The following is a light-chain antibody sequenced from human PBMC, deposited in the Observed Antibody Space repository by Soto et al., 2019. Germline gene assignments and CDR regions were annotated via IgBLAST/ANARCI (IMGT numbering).Light chain of an antibody. V-gene: IGKV3-20*01. CDR1: QSASRQH. J-gene: IGKJ1*01. CDR2: GVS. Sequence: VLTQSPDTLSLSPGERATLSCRANQSASRQHLSWYQQRPDQPPRLLIYGVSMRADGSPDRFSGSGSGSEFTLTINRLEPEDFAVYYCQDFDSPQWTFGQGTKV. CDR3: QDFDSPQWT.